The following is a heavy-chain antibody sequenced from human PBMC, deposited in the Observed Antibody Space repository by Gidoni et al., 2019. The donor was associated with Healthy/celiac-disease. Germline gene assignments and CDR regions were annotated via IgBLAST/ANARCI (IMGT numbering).Heavy chain of an antibody. CDR1: GGSIRCSRYY. V-gene: IGHV4-39*01. D-gene: IGHD3-10*01. CDR3: ASPYGSRSYYNSPNFISDAFDI. J-gene: IGHJ3*02. Sequence: QLQLQESGPGLVKPSETLSLTCTVSGGSIRCSRYYWGWLRQPPGQGLEWIGSIYYSGSNYYHPALKSRVTISVDTYKNQFSRKVSSVTAADTAVYYCASPYGSRSYYNSPNFISDAFDIWGQGTMVTVSS. CDR2: IYYSGSN.